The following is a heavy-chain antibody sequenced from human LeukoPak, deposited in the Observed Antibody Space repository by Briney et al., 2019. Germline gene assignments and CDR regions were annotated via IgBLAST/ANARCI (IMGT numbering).Heavy chain of an antibody. V-gene: IGHV4-4*07. CDR3: ARVYVHYDFWSGYLNWFDP. CDR2: IYTSWST. D-gene: IGHD3-3*01. Sequence: SETLSLTCTVSGGSISSYYWSWIRQPAGKGLEGIGRIYTSWSTNYNPSLKSRVTMSVDTSKTQFSLKLSSVTAADTAVYYCARVYVHYDFWSGYLNWFDPWGQGTLVTVSS. J-gene: IGHJ5*02. CDR1: GGSISSYY.